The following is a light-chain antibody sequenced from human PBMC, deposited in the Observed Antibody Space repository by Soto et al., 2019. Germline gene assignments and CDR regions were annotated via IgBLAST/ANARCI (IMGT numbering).Light chain of an antibody. V-gene: IGLV2-11*01. CDR1: SSDVGGYDY. Sequence: QSALTQPRSVSGSPGQSVTISCTGTSSDVGGYDYVSWFQQHPGKAPKLMIYDVIKRPSGVPDRFSGSKSGNTASLTISGLQAEDEADYYCCSYAGTYTFVLFGGGTQLTVL. J-gene: IGLJ2*01. CDR2: DVI. CDR3: CSYAGTYTFVL.